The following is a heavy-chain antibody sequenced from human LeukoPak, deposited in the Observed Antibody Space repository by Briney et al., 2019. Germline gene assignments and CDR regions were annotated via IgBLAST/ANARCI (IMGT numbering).Heavy chain of an antibody. V-gene: IGHV4-39*01. CDR1: GDSIGSSDNY. CDR3: ARHLGGSYYSPFDY. D-gene: IGHD2-15*01. J-gene: IGHJ4*02. CDR2: CYYSRNT. Sequence: KPSETLSLTCTVSGDSIGSSDNYWGWIRQPPGKGLEWIGSCYYSRNTYYNPSLKSRVTISVDTSKNQLSLTLTSVSAADTAVYYCARHLGGSYYSPFDYWGRGTLVTVSS.